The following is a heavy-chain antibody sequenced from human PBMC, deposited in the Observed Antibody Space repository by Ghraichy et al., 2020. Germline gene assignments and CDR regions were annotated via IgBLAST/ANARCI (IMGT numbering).Heavy chain of an antibody. CDR3: AKDGNALVVVAAFVPFDY. Sequence: GGSLRLSCAASGFTFSSYAMSWVRQAPGKGLEWVSAISGSGGSTYYADSVKGRFTISRDNSKNTLYLQMNSLRAEDTAVYYCAKDGNALVVVAAFVPFDYWGQGTLVTVSS. CDR1: GFTFSSYA. D-gene: IGHD2-15*01. CDR2: ISGSGGST. V-gene: IGHV3-23*01. J-gene: IGHJ4*02.